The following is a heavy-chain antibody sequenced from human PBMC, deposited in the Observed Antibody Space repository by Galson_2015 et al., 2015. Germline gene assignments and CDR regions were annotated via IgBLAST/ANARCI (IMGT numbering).Heavy chain of an antibody. Sequence: SLRLSCAASGFTFSNYAMSWVRQAPGRGLEWVSGIGVSGGRTFYADSVKGRFTISRDNSKNALYLQMKSLRAEDTAVYYCAKGSNYRSGSRCPTFDYWGQGTLITVSS. CDR3: AKGSNYRSGSRCPTFDY. J-gene: IGHJ4*02. D-gene: IGHD2-15*01. CDR2: IGVSGGRT. V-gene: IGHV3-23*01. CDR1: GFTFSNYA.